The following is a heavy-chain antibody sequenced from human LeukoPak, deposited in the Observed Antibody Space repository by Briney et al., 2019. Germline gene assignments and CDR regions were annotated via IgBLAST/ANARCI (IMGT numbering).Heavy chain of an antibody. Sequence: GPSVKVSCTASGGTFSSYAISWVRQAPGQGLEWMGGIIPIFGTANYAQKFQGRVTITADESTSTAYMELSSLRSEDTAVYYCARDLGDGYNFSGLDYWGQGTLVTVSS. CDR3: ARDLGDGYNFSGLDY. D-gene: IGHD5-24*01. CDR2: IIPIFGTA. CDR1: GGTFSSYA. J-gene: IGHJ4*02. V-gene: IGHV1-69*13.